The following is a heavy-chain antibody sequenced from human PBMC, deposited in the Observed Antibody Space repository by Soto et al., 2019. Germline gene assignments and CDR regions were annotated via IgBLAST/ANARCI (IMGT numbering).Heavy chain of an antibody. J-gene: IGHJ4*02. D-gene: IGHD3-16*02. CDR1: GGSISSGGYY. CDR3: ARGAYDYIWGSYRYVLFDY. V-gene: IGHV4-31*03. Sequence: PSETLSLTCTVSGGSISSGGYYWSWIRQHPGKGLEWIGYIYYSGSTYYNPSLKSRVTISVDTSKNQFSLKLSSVTAADTAVYYCARGAYDYIWGSYRYVLFDYWGQGTLVTFSS. CDR2: IYYSGST.